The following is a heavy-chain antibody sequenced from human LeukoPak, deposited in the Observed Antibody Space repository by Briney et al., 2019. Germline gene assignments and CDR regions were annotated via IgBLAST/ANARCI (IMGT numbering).Heavy chain of an antibody. J-gene: IGHJ4*02. D-gene: IGHD2-15*01. CDR2: ISGSRNDI. CDR1: GFPFSIYT. Sequence: GGSLRLSCAASGFPFSIYTMNWVRQAPGKGLEWVSSISGSRNDIYYADSVKGRFTISRDNAKNSLYLQMNSLRAEDTAVYYCATGYYCSGGSCYPPDWGQGTLVTVSS. V-gene: IGHV3-21*01. CDR3: ATGYYCSGGSCYPPD.